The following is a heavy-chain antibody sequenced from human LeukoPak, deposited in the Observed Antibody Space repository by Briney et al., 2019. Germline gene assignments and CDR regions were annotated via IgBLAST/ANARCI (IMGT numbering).Heavy chain of an antibody. D-gene: IGHD6-19*01. CDR2: ISSSSSTI. J-gene: IGHJ4*02. CDR3: ARDRYSSGWYGDLDC. Sequence: SGGSLRLSCAASGFTFSYYSMNWVRQAPGKGLEWISFISSSSSTIYSADSVKGRFTISRDNAKNSLYLQMNSLRADDTAVYYCARDRYSSGWYGDLDCWGQGTLVTVSS. V-gene: IGHV3-48*01. CDR1: GFTFSYYS.